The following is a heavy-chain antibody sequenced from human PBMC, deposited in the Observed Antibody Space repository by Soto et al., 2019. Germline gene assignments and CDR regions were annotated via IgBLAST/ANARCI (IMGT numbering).Heavy chain of an antibody. V-gene: IGHV1-2*04. CDR3: ARSNHYDILTGMNWFDP. D-gene: IGHD3-9*01. Sequence: GASVKVSCKASGYTFTGYYMHWVRQAPGQGLEWMGWINPNSGGTNYAQKFQGWVTMTRDTSISTAYMELSRLRSDDTAVYYCARSNHYDILTGMNWFDPWGQGTLVTVSS. J-gene: IGHJ5*02. CDR1: GYTFTGYY. CDR2: INPNSGGT.